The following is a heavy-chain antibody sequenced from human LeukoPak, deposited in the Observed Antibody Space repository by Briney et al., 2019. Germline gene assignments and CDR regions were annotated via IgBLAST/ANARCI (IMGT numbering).Heavy chain of an antibody. J-gene: IGHJ4*02. V-gene: IGHV3-48*03. D-gene: IGHD6-13*01. CDR1: GFTFSSYE. Sequence: GGSLRLSCAASGFTFSSYEMNWVRQAPGKGLEWVSYISSSGSTIYYADSVKGRFTISRDNAKNSLYLQMNSLRAEDTAVYYCVTTGYSSSWYRMPFDYWGQGILVTVSS. CDR3: VTTGYSSSWYRMPFDY. CDR2: ISSSGSTI.